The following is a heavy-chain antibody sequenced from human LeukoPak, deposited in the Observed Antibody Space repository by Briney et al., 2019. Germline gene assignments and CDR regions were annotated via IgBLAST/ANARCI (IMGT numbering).Heavy chain of an antibody. J-gene: IGHJ6*03. D-gene: IGHD2-2*01. Sequence: GGSLRLSCKASGFTFGSFAMSWVRQAPGKGLEWLSGISASGHYIYNADSVKGRFSISRDNSKNTLYIEMNSLRAEDTAVYYCARDGSWGDYQFYFYMDVWGKGTTVTVSS. CDR3: ARDGSWGDYQFYFYMDV. CDR1: GFTFGSFA. V-gene: IGHV3-23*01. CDR2: ISASGHYI.